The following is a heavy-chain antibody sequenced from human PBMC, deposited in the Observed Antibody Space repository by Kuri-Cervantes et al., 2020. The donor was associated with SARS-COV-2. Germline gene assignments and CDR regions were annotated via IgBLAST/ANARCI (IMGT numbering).Heavy chain of an antibody. CDR1: GGSISSHY. CDR2: IYYSGST. Sequence: LRLSCTVSGGSISSHYWSWIRQPPGKGLEWIGYIYYSGSTNYNPSLKSRVTISVDTSKNQFSLKLSSVTAADTAVYYCARDLGGSNYGGGDYWGQGTLVTVSS. D-gene: IGHD4-23*01. V-gene: IGHV4-59*11. J-gene: IGHJ4*02. CDR3: ARDLGGSNYGGGDY.